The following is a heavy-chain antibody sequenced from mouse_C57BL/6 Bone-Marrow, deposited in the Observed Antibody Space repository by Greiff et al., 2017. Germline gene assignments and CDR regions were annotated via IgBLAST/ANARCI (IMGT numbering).Heavy chain of an antibody. V-gene: IGHV5-4*01. CDR1: GFTFSSYA. CDR2: ISDGGSYT. J-gene: IGHJ4*01. CDR3: ARDPPIITTVVATGGAMDY. Sequence: EVHLVESGGGLVKPGGSLKLSCAASGFTFSSYAMSWVRQTPEKRLEWVATISDGGSYTYYPDNVKGRFTISSDNAKNNLYLQMSHLKSEDTAMYYCARDPPIITTVVATGGAMDYWGQGTSVTVSS. D-gene: IGHD1-1*01.